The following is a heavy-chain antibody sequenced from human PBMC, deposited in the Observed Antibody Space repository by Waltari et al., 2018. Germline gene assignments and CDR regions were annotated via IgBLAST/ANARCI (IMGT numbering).Heavy chain of an antibody. V-gene: IGHV3-23*01. CDR1: GFPFSNYG. CDR3: AKGRQLGDWYFDL. Sequence: EMQVLESGGGLVQPGGSQRLSCAASGFPFSNYGMSWVRQAPGKGLEWVSAIDGSGGATYYADSVKGRFTISRDNSKNTLYLQMNSLRAEDTAVYYCAKGRQLGDWYFDLWGRGTLVTVSS. CDR2: IDGSGGAT. J-gene: IGHJ2*01. D-gene: IGHD6-6*01.